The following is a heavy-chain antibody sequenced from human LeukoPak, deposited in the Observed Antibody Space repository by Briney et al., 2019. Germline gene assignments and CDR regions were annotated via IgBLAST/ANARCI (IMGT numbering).Heavy chain of an antibody. V-gene: IGHV3-7*01. D-gene: IGHD5-24*01. CDR1: GFTFSSYW. CDR2: IKEDGSEK. J-gene: IGHJ4*02. CDR3: GRGWAVDF. Sequence: GGSLRLSCAASGFTFSSYWMSWVRQAPGKGLEWVANIKEDGSEKYYVDSVKGRFTISRDNAKNSVYLQMNSLRVEDMAVYYCGRGWAVDFWGQETLVTVSS.